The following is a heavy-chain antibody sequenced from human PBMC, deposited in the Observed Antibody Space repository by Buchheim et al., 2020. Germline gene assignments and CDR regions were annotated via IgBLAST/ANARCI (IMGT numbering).Heavy chain of an antibody. J-gene: IGHJ6*03. CDR2: INTNTGNP. D-gene: IGHD6-13*01. Sequence: QVQLVQSGSELKKPGASVKVSCKASGYTFTSYAMNWVRQAPGQGLEWMGWINTNTGNPTYAQGFTGRFVFHLDTSVSTAYLQISILKAEDTAVYYCASSSSWWDPPHYYYYYYMDVWGKGTT. V-gene: IGHV7-4-1*02. CDR3: ASSSSWWDPPHYYYYYYMDV. CDR1: GYTFTSYA.